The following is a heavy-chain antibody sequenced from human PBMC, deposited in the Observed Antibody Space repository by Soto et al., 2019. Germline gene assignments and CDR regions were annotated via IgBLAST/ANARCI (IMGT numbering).Heavy chain of an antibody. CDR3: ARHPGRAAGF. CDR2: IYYSGST. CDR1: GGSISSYY. D-gene: IGHD6-13*01. Sequence: SETLSLTCTVSGGSISSYYWSWIRQPPGKGLEWIGYIYYSGSTNYNPSLKSRVTISVDTSKNQFSLKLSSVTAADTAVYYCARHPGRAAGFWGQGTLVTVSS. J-gene: IGHJ4*02. V-gene: IGHV4-59*08.